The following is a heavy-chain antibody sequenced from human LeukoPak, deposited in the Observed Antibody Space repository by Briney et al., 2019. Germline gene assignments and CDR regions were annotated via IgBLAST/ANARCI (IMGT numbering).Heavy chain of an antibody. CDR3: ATRLTADSYEASDI. J-gene: IGHJ3*02. CDR2: ISSGSHHK. CDR1: GFTFSRFS. D-gene: IGHD6-13*01. Sequence: PGGSLRLSCAGSGFTFSRFSMSWVRQAPGKGLEWVASISSGSHHKYHADSLKGRFTISRDNDKNSLFRQMNSLRAEDTDLYYCATRLTADSYEASDIWGQGTMVTVSS. V-gene: IGHV3-21*06.